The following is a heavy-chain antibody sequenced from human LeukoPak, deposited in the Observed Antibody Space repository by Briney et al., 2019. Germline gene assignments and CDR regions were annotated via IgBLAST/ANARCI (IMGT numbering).Heavy chain of an antibody. D-gene: IGHD5-24*01. CDR2: ISGSSSYI. V-gene: IGHV3-21*01. Sequence: SGGSLRLSCAASGFTFNNYNMNWVRQALGKGLEWVSSISGSSSYIYYADSVKGRFTISRDNAKNSLYLQMNSLRVEDTAVYYCARDRDFDYWGQGTLVTVSS. J-gene: IGHJ4*02. CDR3: ARDRDFDY. CDR1: GFTFNNYN.